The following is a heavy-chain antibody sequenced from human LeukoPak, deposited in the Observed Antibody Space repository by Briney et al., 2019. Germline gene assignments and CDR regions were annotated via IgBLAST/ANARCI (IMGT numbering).Heavy chain of an antibody. V-gene: IGHV4-59*01. CDR1: GGSISSYY. J-gene: IGHJ4*02. CDR2: IYYSGST. CDR3: ARLRSITIFGVVKYYFDY. D-gene: IGHD3-3*01. Sequence: SETLSLTCTVSGGSISSYYWSWIRQPPGKGLEWIGYIYYSGSTNYNPSLKSRVTISVDTSKNQFSPKLSSVTAADTAVYYCARLRSITIFGVVKYYFDYWGQGTLVTVSS.